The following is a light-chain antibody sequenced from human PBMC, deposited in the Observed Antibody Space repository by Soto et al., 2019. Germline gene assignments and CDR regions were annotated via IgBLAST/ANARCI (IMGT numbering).Light chain of an antibody. J-gene: IGLJ3*02. CDR2: DVY. Sequence: QSALTQPRSVSGSPGQSVTISCTGTSSDLGVYNHVSWYQHHPGKAPKLIIYDVYKRPPGVPDRFSASKSDNTASLTISGLQAEDEADYYCCSYAGTYTWVFGGGTKLTVL. V-gene: IGLV2-11*01. CDR3: CSYAGTYTWV. CDR1: SSDLGVYNH.